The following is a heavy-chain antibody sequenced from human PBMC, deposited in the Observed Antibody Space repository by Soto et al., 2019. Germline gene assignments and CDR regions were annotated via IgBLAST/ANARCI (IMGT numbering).Heavy chain of an antibody. J-gene: IGHJ3*02. CDR1: GFTFSSYG. CDR2: ISYDGSNK. Sequence: QVQLVESGGGVVQPGRSLRLSCAASGFTFSSYGMHWVRQAPGKGLEWVAVISYDGSNKYYADSVKGRFTISRDNSKNTLYLQRNSLRAEDTAVYYCAKDLTYSIRAAAGMGAFDIWGQGTMVTVSS. CDR3: AKDLTYSIRAAAGMGAFDI. V-gene: IGHV3-30*18. D-gene: IGHD6-13*01.